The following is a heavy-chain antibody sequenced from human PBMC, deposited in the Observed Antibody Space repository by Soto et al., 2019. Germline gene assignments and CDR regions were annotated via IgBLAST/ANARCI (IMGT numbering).Heavy chain of an antibody. CDR1: GFSLSTTGMC. CDR3: ARLVAVPGLGHDY. D-gene: IGHD6-19*01. J-gene: IGHJ4*01. CDR2: IDWNDDR. Sequence: SGPTLVNPTETLTLTCTLSGFSLSTTGMCVSWIRQPPGKALEWLALIDWNDDRYYSTSLKTRLSISKDASKNQVVLTMANLDHMDTATYFCARLVAVPGLGHDYWGHGTLVTVS. V-gene: IGHV2-70*01.